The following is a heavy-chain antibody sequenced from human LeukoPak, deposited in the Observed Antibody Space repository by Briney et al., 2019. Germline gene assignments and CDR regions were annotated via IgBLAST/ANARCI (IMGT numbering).Heavy chain of an antibody. Sequence: GSLRLSCAASGFAFSSYAMSWVRQAPGKGLEWVSAISGSGGSTYYADSVKGRFTISRDNSKNTLYLQMNSLRAEDTAVYYCARVFGVVIQNFDCWGQGTLVTVSS. D-gene: IGHD3-3*01. CDR2: ISGSGGST. CDR3: ARVFGVVIQNFDC. V-gene: IGHV3-23*01. CDR1: GFAFSSYA. J-gene: IGHJ4*02.